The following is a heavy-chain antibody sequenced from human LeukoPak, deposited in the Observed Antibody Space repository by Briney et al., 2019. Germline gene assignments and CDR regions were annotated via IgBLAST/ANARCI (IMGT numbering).Heavy chain of an antibody. Sequence: SVKVSCKDSRCTFSSYAISWVRQAPGQGVEWMGGIFLIFGTANYAQKSQGRVTITTDESTSTAYMELSSLRSEDTAVYYCARDHRTRYDSSGYYGGLGDWGQGTLVTVSS. CDR1: RCTFSSYA. CDR2: IFLIFGTA. J-gene: IGHJ4*02. CDR3: ARDHRTRYDSSGYYGGLGD. V-gene: IGHV1-69*05. D-gene: IGHD3-22*01.